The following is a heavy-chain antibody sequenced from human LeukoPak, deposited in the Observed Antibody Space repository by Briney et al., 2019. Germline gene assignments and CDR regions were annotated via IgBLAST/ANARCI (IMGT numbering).Heavy chain of an antibody. Sequence: GSSLRLSCAASGFTFSSYGMHWVRQAPGKELEWVAVISYDGSNKYYADSVKGRFTISRDDSKNTLYLQMNSLRAEDTAVYYCAKSTASGYSNDYWGQGTLVTVSS. CDR1: GFTFSSYG. CDR3: AKSTASGYSNDY. D-gene: IGHD3-22*01. V-gene: IGHV3-30*18. CDR2: ISYDGSNK. J-gene: IGHJ4*02.